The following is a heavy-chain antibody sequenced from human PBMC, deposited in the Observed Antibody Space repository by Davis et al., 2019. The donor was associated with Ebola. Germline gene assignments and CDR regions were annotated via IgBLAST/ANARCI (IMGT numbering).Heavy chain of an antibody. J-gene: IGHJ5*02. CDR2: IRDDGSNK. V-gene: IGHV3-30*02. CDR3: ARGGKSVIDP. Sequence: GESLKISCAASGFTFSSYGMHWVRQAPGKGLEWVGFIRDDGSNKYYADSVKGRFTISRDNSKNTLYLQMNSLRAEDTAVYYCARGGKSVIDPWGQGTLVTVSS. CDR1: GFTFSSYG.